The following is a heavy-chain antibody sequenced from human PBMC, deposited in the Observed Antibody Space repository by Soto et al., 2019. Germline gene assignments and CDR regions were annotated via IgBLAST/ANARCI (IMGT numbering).Heavy chain of an antibody. J-gene: IGHJ3*02. CDR2: IYYSGST. Sequence: QVQLQESGPGLVKPSETLSLTCTVSGGSISSYYWSWIRQPPGKGLEWIGYIYYSGSTNYNPSLKSRVTISVDTSKNQFSLKLSSVTAADTAVYCCARQVGAAFDIWGQGTMVTVSS. CDR3: ARQVGAAFDI. D-gene: IGHD1-26*01. CDR1: GGSISSYY. V-gene: IGHV4-59*08.